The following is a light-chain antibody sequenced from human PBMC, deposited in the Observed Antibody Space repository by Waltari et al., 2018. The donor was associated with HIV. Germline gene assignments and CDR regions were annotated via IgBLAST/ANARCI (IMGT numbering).Light chain of an antibody. Sequence: QPALTQPASVSGSPGQSITISCTGTSSNVGGYNYVSWYQQHPGKAPKLFIYEVSNRPSGISNRFSGSKSGNTASLTISGLQAEDEADYYCCSYASSTTLDVFGGGTKLTVL. CDR2: EVS. J-gene: IGLJ2*01. V-gene: IGLV2-14*01. CDR3: CSYASSTTLDV. CDR1: SSNVGGYNY.